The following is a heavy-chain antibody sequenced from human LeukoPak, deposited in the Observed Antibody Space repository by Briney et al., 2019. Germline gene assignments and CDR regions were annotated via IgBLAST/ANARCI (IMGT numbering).Heavy chain of an antibody. CDR1: GFTFSGYA. CDR3: ARDSTDGVIPRELHPPFDY. V-gene: IGHV3-30-3*01. D-gene: IGHD1-7*01. J-gene: IGHJ4*02. Sequence: PGGSLRLSCAVSGFTFSGYAMHWVRQAPGKGLEWVAVMSYDGSNKFYADSVKGRFTISRDNSKSTLYLQMNSLRAEDTAVYYCARDSTDGVIPRELHPPFDYWGQGTLVTVSS. CDR2: MSYDGSNK.